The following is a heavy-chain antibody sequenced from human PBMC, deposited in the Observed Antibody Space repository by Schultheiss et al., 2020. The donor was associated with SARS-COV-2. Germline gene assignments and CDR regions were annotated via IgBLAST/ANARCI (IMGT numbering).Heavy chain of an antibody. V-gene: IGHV3-21*04. Sequence: GGSLRLSCAASGFTFSSYSMNWVRQAPGKGLEWVSSISSSSSYIYYADSVKGRFTISRDNAKNSLYLQMNSLRAEDTALYYCARDYRDLWYFDLWGRGTLVTVSS. CDR1: GFTFSSYS. D-gene: IGHD1-26*01. CDR2: ISSSSSYI. CDR3: ARDYRDLWYFDL. J-gene: IGHJ2*01.